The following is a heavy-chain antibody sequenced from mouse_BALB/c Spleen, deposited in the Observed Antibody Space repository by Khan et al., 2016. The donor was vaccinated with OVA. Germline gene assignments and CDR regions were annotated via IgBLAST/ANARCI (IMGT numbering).Heavy chain of an antibody. CDR2: IFPSNVDT. V-gene: IGHV1S81*02. CDR3: TRTGYGNPFAY. D-gene: IGHD2-1*01. J-gene: IGHJ3*01. CDR1: GYTFTSYY. Sequence: QVRLQQSGAELVKPGASVKLSCKASGYTFTSYYMYWVKQRPGQGLEWIGGIFPSNVDTFFNEKFKSKATLTVDSSSSTAYMQLSSLTSEDSAVYYCTRTGYGNPFAYWGQGTLVTVSA.